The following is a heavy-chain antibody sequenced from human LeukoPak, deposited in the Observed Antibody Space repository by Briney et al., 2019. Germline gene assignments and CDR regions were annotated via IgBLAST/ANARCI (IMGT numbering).Heavy chain of an antibody. J-gene: IGHJ4*02. Sequence: GGSLRLPCAASGFTFSAFWMSWVRQAPGKGLEWVANIKQDGSDKYYVDSVKGRFTISRDNAKNSLYLQMNSLRAEDTAVYYCARKTVVGSYFDYWGQGTPVTVSS. D-gene: IGHD4-23*01. CDR3: ARKTVVGSYFDY. CDR1: GFTFSAFW. V-gene: IGHV3-7*03. CDR2: IKQDGSDK.